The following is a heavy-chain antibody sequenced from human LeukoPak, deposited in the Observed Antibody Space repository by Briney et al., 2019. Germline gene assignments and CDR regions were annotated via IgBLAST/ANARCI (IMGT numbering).Heavy chain of an antibody. J-gene: IGHJ4*02. V-gene: IGHV1-69*02. CDR2: IIPILGIA. D-gene: IGHD5-18*01. CDR1: GGTFSSYT. CDR3: ARVLRYSYGSYFDY. Sequence: ASEKVSCKASGGTFSSYTISWVRQAPGQGLEWMGRIIPILGIANYAQKFQGRVTITADKSTSTAYMELSSLRSEDTAVYYCARVLRYSYGSYFDYWGQGTLVTVSS.